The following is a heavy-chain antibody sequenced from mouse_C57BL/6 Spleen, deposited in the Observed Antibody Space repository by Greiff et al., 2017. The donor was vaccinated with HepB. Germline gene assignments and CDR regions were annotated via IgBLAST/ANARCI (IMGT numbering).Heavy chain of an antibody. CDR2: IDPENGDT. Sequence: VQLQQSGAELVRPGASVKLSCTTSGFNIKDDYMHWVKQRPEQGLEWIGWIDPENGDTEYASKFQGKATITADTSSNTAYLQLSSLTSEDTAVYYCTTNDGYHGEFAYWGQGTLVTVSA. J-gene: IGHJ3*01. D-gene: IGHD2-3*01. V-gene: IGHV14-4*01. CDR3: TTNDGYHGEFAY. CDR1: GFNIKDDY.